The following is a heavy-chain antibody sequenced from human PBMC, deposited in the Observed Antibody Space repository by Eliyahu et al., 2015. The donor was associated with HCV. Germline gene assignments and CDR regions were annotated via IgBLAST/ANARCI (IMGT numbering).Heavy chain of an antibody. J-gene: IGHJ4*02. Sequence: QVQLQQWGAGLLKPSETLSLTCAVYGGSFSGYYWSWIRQPPGKGLEWIGEINHSGSTNYNPSLKSRVTISVDTSKNQFSLKLSSVTAADTAVYYCARLGGYSGEYYFDYWGQGTLVTVSS. V-gene: IGHV4-34*01. CDR1: GGSFSGYY. CDR2: INHSGST. D-gene: IGHD5-12*01. CDR3: ARLGGYSGEYYFDY.